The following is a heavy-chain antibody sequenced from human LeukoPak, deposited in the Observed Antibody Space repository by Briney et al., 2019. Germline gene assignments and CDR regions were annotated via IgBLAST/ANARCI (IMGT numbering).Heavy chain of an antibody. V-gene: IGHV3-33*01. J-gene: IGHJ5*02. CDR1: GFTFSSYG. CDR2: IWYDGSNK. D-gene: IGHD2-2*01. CDR3: ARVLVPAAIGGAFDP. Sequence: GGSLRLSCAASGFTFSSYGMHWVRQAPGKGLERVAVIWYDGSNKYYADSVKGRFTISRDNSKNTLYLQMNSLRAEDTAVYYCARVLVPAAIGGAFDPWGQGTLVTVSP.